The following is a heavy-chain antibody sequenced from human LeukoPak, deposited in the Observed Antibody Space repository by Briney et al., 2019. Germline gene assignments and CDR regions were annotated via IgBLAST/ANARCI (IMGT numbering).Heavy chain of an antibody. Sequence: PSETLSLTCTVSGGSISSYYWSWIRQPPGKGLEWIGYMYYSETTNYNPSLKSRVTISVDTSKNQFSLKLSSVTAADTAVYYCARGYGDHDYWGQGTLVTVSS. D-gene: IGHD4-17*01. J-gene: IGHJ4*02. V-gene: IGHV4-59*01. CDR3: ARGYGDHDY. CDR1: GGSISSYY. CDR2: MYYSETT.